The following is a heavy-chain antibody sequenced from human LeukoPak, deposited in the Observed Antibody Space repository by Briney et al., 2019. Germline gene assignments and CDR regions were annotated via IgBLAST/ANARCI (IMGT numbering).Heavy chain of an antibody. J-gene: IGHJ2*01. CDR1: GFTFSSYW. Sequence: GGSLRLPCAASGFTFSSYWMHWVRQAPGKGLVWVSRINSDGSSTSYADSVKGRFTISRDNAKNTLYLQMNSLRAEDTAVYYCASVDYCGGDCYDWYFDLWGRGTLVTVSS. D-gene: IGHD2-21*02. V-gene: IGHV3-74*01. CDR2: INSDGSST. CDR3: ASVDYCGGDCYDWYFDL.